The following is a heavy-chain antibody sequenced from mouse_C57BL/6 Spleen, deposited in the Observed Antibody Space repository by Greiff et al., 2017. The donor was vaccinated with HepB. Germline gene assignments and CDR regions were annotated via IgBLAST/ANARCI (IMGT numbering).Heavy chain of an antibody. J-gene: IGHJ4*01. CDR2: INPGSGGT. V-gene: IGHV1-54*01. D-gene: IGHD2-2*01. CDR3: ARDDYGYDRNAMDY. CDR1: GYAFTNYL. Sequence: QVQLQQSGAELVRPGTSVKVSCKASGYAFTNYLIEWVKQRPGQGLEWIGVINPGSGGTNYNEKFKGKATLTADKSSSTAYMQLSSLTSEDSAVYFCARDDYGYDRNAMDYWGQGTSVTVSS.